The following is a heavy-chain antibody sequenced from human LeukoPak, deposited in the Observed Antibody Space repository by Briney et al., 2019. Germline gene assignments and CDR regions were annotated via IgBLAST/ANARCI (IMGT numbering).Heavy chain of an antibody. CDR1: GGSISSSRYY. CDR2: IYYSGST. V-gene: IGHV4-39*07. CDR3: ARARVEGIYYYDSSGYWD. J-gene: IGHJ4*02. Sequence: SETLSLTCTVSGGSISSSRYYWGWIRQPPGKGLEWIGSIYYSGSTYYNPSLKSRVTISVDTSKNQFSLKLSSVTAADTAVYYCARARVEGIYYYDSSGYWDWGQGTLVTVSS. D-gene: IGHD3-22*01.